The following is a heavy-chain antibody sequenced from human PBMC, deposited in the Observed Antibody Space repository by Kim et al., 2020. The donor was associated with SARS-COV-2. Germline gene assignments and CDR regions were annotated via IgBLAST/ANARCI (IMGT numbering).Heavy chain of an antibody. D-gene: IGHD4-17*01. CDR2: INWNGGST. V-gene: IGHV3-20*01. CDR1: GFTFDDYG. CDR3: ARHHYGDYSFDY. Sequence: GGSLRLSCAASGFTFDDYGMSWVRQAPGKGLEWVSGINWNGGSTGYADSVKGRFTISRDNAKNSLYLQMNSLRAEDTALYHCARHHYGDYSFDYWGQGTLVTVSS. J-gene: IGHJ4*02.